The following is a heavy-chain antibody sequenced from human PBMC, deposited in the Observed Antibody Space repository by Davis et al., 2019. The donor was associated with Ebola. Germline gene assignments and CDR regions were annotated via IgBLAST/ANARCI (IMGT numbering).Heavy chain of an antibody. CDR1: GYSFTSYW. V-gene: IGHV5-51*01. CDR2: IYPGDSDT. J-gene: IGHJ4*02. D-gene: IGHD3-22*01. CDR3: ARHDYYDSSGDSKAFDY. Sequence: PGGSLRLSCKGSGYSFTSYWIGWVRQMPGKGLEWMGIIYPGDSDTRYSPSFQGQVTISADKSISTAYLQWSSLKASDTAMYYCARHDYYDSSGDSKAFDYWGQGTLVTVSS.